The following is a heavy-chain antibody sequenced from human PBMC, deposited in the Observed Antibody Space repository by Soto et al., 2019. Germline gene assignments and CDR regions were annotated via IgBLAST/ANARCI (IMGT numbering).Heavy chain of an antibody. V-gene: IGHV3-21*01. CDR1: RFTFSNYS. CDR2: ISSTSSHT. D-gene: IGHD3-22*01. Sequence: GGSLRLSCAASRFTFSNYSMNWVRQAPGKGLECVSSISSTSSHTYYADSVKGRFTISRNNAKSSLYLQMDSLRADDTAVYYWARGGYGPSGYHRGQGTL. CDR3: ARGGYGPSGYH. J-gene: IGHJ1*01.